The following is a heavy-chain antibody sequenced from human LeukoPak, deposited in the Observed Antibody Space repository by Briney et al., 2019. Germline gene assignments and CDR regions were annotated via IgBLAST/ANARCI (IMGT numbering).Heavy chain of an antibody. CDR3: ARATD. Sequence: GGTLRLSCAASGFTFSNHDMTWIRQAPGKGLEWVSIIYSDDGGGNTYHADSVKGRFTISRDNSKNTLYLQMNSLRAEDTAVYYCARATDWGQGTLVTVSS. V-gene: IGHV3-66*01. CDR2: IYSDDGGGNT. D-gene: IGHD1-1*01. J-gene: IGHJ4*02. CDR1: GFTFSNHD.